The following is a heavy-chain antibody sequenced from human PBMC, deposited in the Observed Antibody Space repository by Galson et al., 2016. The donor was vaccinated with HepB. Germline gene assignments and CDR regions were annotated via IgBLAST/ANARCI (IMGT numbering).Heavy chain of an antibody. V-gene: IGHV4-59*08. CDR3: AGKDNSNGYSDPYYFDY. Sequence: SETLSLTCTVSGGSVSPCYWSWIRQPPGKGLEWIGYIYYSGNTNYNPSLKSRVTISVDTSKNQFSLKLSSVTAADTAVYYCAGKDNSNGYSDPYYFDYWGQGTLVTVSS. CDR2: IYYSGNT. CDR1: GGSVSPCY. J-gene: IGHJ4*02. D-gene: IGHD3-9*01.